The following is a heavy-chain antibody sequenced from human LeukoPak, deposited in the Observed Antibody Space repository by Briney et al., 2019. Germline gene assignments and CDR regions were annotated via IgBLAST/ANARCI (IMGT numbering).Heavy chain of an antibody. D-gene: IGHD2-15*01. CDR1: GFTFSSYE. J-gene: IGHJ4*02. CDR2: ISSSGKTV. V-gene: IGHV3-48*03. CDR3: ARLGYCNTGSCYYLDY. Sequence: GGSLRLSCEVSGFTFSSYEMNWVRQAPGKGLEWISYISSSGKTVFYADSVKGRFTISRDNAKNSLFLQVNSLRAEDTALYYCARLGYCNTGSCYYLDYWGQGTLVTVSS.